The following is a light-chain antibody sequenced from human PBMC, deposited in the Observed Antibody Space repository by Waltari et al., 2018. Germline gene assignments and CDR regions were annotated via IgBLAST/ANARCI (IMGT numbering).Light chain of an antibody. CDR1: SSYVGGYDS. J-gene: IGLJ2*01. Sequence: QSALTQPPSAAGSPGRSVTISCTGTSSYVGGYDSVSWYQQHPGKAPKLMIYEVSQRPSGVPARFSGSKSGNRASLTVSGLQAEDEADYYCSSYAGGNNAKVVFGGGTKLTVL. CDR3: SSYAGGNNAKVV. CDR2: EVS. V-gene: IGLV2-8*01.